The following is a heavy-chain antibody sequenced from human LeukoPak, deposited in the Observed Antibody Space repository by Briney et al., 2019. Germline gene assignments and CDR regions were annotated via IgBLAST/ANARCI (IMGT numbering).Heavy chain of an antibody. CDR2: INHSGST. D-gene: IGHD6-13*01. J-gene: IGHJ5*02. CDR3: ARGFTDSSSWYILGNWFDP. CDR1: GGSISSYY. V-gene: IGHV4-34*01. Sequence: SETLSLTCTVSGGSISSYYWSWIRQPPGKGLEWIGEINHSGSTNYNPSLKSRVTISVDTSKNQFSLKLSSVTAADTAVYYCARGFTDSSSWYILGNWFDPWGQGTLVTVSS.